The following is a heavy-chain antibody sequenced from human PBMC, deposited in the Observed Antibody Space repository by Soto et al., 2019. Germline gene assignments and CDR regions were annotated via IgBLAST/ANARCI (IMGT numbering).Heavy chain of an antibody. CDR1: GFTVSTNY. D-gene: IGHD6-19*01. Sequence: EGQLVESGGGLVQPGGSLRLSCAASGFTVSTNYMTWVRQAPGKGLEWVSIIYSGGRTYYSDSVKGRFIISRHNSHSTLYLQMKSLRPDYTSVYYWARGSVTGRNYWGQGTLVTVSS. J-gene: IGHJ4*02. V-gene: IGHV3-53*04. CDR3: ARGSVTGRNY. CDR2: IYSGGRT.